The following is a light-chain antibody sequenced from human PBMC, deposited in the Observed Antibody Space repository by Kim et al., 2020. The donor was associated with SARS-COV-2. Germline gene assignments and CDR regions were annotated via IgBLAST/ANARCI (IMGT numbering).Light chain of an antibody. CDR2: GAS. J-gene: IGKJ1*01. CDR3: QDYNNWPPWK. V-gene: IGKV3-15*01. CDR1: QTVSRN. Sequence: EIVMTQSPATLSVSPGERATLSCRASQTVSRNLAWYQQKPGQAPRLLIYGASTRATGTPARFSGSGSETEFTLTISSLQSEDFALYYCQDYNNWPPWKFGQGTKGDIK.